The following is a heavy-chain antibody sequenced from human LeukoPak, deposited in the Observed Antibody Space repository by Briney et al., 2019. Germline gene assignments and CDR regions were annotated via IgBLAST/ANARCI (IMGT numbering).Heavy chain of an antibody. CDR3: ARGGYVNYFDY. CDR1: GGSISSGGYS. CDR2: IYHSGST. Sequence: SETLSLTCAVSGGSISSGGYSWSRIRQPPGKGLEWIGYIYHSGSTYYNPSLKSRVTISVDRSKNQFSLKLSSVTAADTAVYYCARGGYVNYFDYWGQGTLVTVSS. V-gene: IGHV4-30-2*01. D-gene: IGHD5-12*01. J-gene: IGHJ4*02.